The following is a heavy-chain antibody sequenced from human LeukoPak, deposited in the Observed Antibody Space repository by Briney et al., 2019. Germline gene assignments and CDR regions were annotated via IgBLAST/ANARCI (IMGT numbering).Heavy chain of an antibody. D-gene: IGHD3-22*01. CDR2: INHSGST. Sequence: SETLSLTCAVYGGSFSGYYWSWIRQPPGKGLEWIGEINHSGSTNYNPSLKSRVTISVDTSKNQFSLKLSSVTAADTAVYYCVRVKWLRLDYWGQGTLVTVSS. J-gene: IGHJ4*02. CDR3: VRVKWLRLDY. CDR1: GGSFSGYY. V-gene: IGHV4-34*01.